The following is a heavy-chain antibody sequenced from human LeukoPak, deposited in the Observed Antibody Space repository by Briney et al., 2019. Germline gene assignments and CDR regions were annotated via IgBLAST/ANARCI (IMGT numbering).Heavy chain of an antibody. D-gene: IGHD6-13*01. CDR3: ARGGDSSSITTYYYYYYMDV. J-gene: IGHJ6*03. V-gene: IGHV1-69*13. CDR1: VGTFSSYA. Sequence: GASVKVSCKSSVGTFSSYAISWVRQAPGQGLEWMGGIIPIFGTANYAQKFQGRVTITADESTSTAYMELSSLRSEDTAVYYCARGGDSSSITTYYYYYYMDVWGKGTTVTVSS. CDR2: IIPIFGTA.